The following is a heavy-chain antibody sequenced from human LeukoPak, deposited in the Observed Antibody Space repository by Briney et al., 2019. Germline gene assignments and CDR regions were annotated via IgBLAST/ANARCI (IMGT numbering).Heavy chain of an antibody. CDR1: GFTFDDYA. D-gene: IGHD3-3*01. V-gene: IGHV3-43D*03. CDR3: AKDLPVTILGYMDV. Sequence: PGGSLRLSCAASGFTFDDYAMHWVRQAPGKGLEWVSLISWDGGSTYYADSVKGRFTISRDNSKNSLYLQMNSLRAEDTALYYCAKDLPVTILGYMDVWGKGTTVTVSS. J-gene: IGHJ6*03. CDR2: ISWDGGST.